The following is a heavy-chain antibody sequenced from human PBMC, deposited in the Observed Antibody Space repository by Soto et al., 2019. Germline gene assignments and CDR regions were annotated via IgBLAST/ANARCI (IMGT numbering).Heavy chain of an antibody. CDR1: GGSIYRSGYY. V-gene: IGHV4-39*01. Sequence: PSETLSLTCTVSGGSIYRSGYYWGWIRQPPGRGLEWIGNIDYNGVTYYNPSLKSRVTISRDTYKNQFSLQLTSVTAADTALYYCGKVLVCCTGHTDSDSWGPGTLVTVSS. J-gene: IGHJ4*02. CDR2: IDYNGVT. D-gene: IGHD2-8*02. CDR3: GKVLVCCTGHTDSDS.